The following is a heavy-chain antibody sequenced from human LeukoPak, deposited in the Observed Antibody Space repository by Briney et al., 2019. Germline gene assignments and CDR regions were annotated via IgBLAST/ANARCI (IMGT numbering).Heavy chain of an antibody. V-gene: IGHV3-11*01. Sequence: GGSLRLSRAASGFTLSDYYMSWVGQAPGKGLEWVSYISSSGSTIYYADSVKGRFPISRDNAKNSLYLQMNSLRAEDTAVYYCARDQGFGEFNYYYGMDVWGQGTTVTVSS. D-gene: IGHD3-10*01. CDR1: GFTLSDYY. CDR2: ISSSGSTI. CDR3: ARDQGFGEFNYYYGMDV. J-gene: IGHJ6*02.